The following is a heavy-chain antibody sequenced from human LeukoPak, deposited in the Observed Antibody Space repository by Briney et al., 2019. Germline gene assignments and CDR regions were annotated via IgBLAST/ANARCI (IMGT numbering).Heavy chain of an antibody. CDR3: AKVRLLGALDDAFDV. J-gene: IGHJ3*01. CDR2: IRHDGGHL. V-gene: IGHV3-30*02. Sequence: GGSLRLSCAASGFGFSSYAMHWVRQAPGKGLEWVAFIRHDGGHLYHGDSVKGRFTISRDNSKSTLYLEMTSLRPEDTAVYYCAKVRLLGALDDAFDVWGQGTVVTV. CDR1: GFGFSSYA. D-gene: IGHD3-16*01.